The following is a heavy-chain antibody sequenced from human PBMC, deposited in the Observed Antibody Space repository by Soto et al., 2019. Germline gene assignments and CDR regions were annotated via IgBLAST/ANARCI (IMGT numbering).Heavy chain of an antibody. Sequence: PGESLKISCNGSGYSFTSYWISWVRQMPGKGLEWMGRIDPSDSYTNYSPSFQGHVTISADKSISTAYLQWSSLKASDTAMYYCARDIPRDSFYYGMDVWGQGTTVTVSS. CDR3: ARDIPRDSFYYGMDV. D-gene: IGHD3-9*01. CDR1: GYSFTSYW. V-gene: IGHV5-10-1*01. CDR2: IDPSDSYT. J-gene: IGHJ6*02.